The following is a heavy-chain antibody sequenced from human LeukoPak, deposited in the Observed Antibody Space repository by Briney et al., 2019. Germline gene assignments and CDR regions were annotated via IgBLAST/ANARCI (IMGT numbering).Heavy chain of an antibody. CDR1: GLTFNNYA. V-gene: IGHV3-23*01. Sequence: PSGGSLRLSCAVSGLTFNNYAMSWVRQAPGKGLEWVSGISGRGASKYYADSVKGRFTISRDNSKNTLYLQMNSLRAEDTAVYYCAKGVVVAPDVTPFDYWGQGTLVTVSS. D-gene: IGHD2-2*01. CDR2: ISGRGASK. J-gene: IGHJ4*02. CDR3: AKGVVVAPDVTPFDY.